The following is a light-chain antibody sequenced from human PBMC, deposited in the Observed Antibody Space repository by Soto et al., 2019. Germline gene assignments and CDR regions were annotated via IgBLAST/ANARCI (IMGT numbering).Light chain of an antibody. CDR3: SSYAGSYTLGA. J-gene: IGLJ2*01. Sequence: QSALTQPRSVSGSPGQSVAISCTGTSSDVDGYKYVSWYQQHPGKAPKLIIYDVSERPSGVPDRFSGSKSGNTASLTVSRLQAEDEADYYCSSYAGSYTLGAFGGGTKLTVL. CDR1: SSDVDGYKY. CDR2: DVS. V-gene: IGLV2-11*01.